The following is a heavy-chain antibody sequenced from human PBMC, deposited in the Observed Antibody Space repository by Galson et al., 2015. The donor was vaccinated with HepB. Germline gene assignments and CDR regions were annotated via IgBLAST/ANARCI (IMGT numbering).Heavy chain of an antibody. CDR1: GFTFSDYY. CDR2: ISSSGSTI. Sequence: SLRLSCAASGFTFSDYYMSWIRQAPGKGLEWVSCISSSGSTIYYADSVKGRFTISRDNAKNSLYLQMNSLRAEDTAVYYCASHPGSIQRVDYWGQGTLVTVSS. V-gene: IGHV3-11*01. D-gene: IGHD1-14*01. CDR3: ASHPGSIQRVDY. J-gene: IGHJ4*02.